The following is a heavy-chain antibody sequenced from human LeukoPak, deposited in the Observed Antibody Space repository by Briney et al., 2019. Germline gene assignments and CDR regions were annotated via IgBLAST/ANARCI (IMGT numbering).Heavy chain of an antibody. CDR1: GFTFSRYA. J-gene: IGHJ3*01. V-gene: IGHV3-23*01. CDR2: ITGSGGTT. CDR3: ASHGVVLVVSETYDAFDV. D-gene: IGHD2-8*02. Sequence: PGGSLRLSCAASGFTFSRYAMSWVRQAPGKGLEWVSVITGSGGTTYYADSVKGRFTISRDNSRNTLYLQMNSLRAEDTAVYYCASHGVVLVVSETYDAFDVWGQGTKVTVSS.